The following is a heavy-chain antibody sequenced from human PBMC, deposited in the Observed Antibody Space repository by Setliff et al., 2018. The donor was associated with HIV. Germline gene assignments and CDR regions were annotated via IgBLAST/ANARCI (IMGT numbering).Heavy chain of an antibody. CDR3: ARGRPTIFGVHNRPLDH. CDR2: IYSGGST. D-gene: IGHD3-3*01. Sequence: SCAASGSTVSSNYMSWVRQAPEKGLEWVSLIYSGGSTYYADSVKGRFTISRDVSKNTLFLQMNNLGTEDTAVYYCARGRPTIFGVHNRPLDHWGQGTLVTVSS. V-gene: IGHV3-66*02. J-gene: IGHJ4*02. CDR1: GSTVSSNY.